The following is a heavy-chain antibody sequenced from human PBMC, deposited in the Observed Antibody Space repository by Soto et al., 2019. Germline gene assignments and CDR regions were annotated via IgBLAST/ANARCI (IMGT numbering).Heavy chain of an antibody. V-gene: IGHV3-48*02. CDR1: GFTFSTDT. J-gene: IGHJ4*02. D-gene: IGHD6-19*01. Sequence: EVQLVESGGGLVQPGGSLRLSCVASGFTFSTDTMNWVRQAPGKGLEWVAHISTSGATRYYAASVKGRFTISRDNAKTSLYLQMASLRHEATAGYYCARFFGSGFDYWGQGTLVNVSS. CDR3: ARFFGSGFDY. CDR2: ISTSGATR.